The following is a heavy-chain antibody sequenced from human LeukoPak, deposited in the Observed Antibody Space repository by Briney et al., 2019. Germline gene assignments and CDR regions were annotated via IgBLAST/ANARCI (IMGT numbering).Heavy chain of an antibody. V-gene: IGHV3-30*04. CDR3: ARAPGGSWYYFDY. CDR2: ISYDGSDK. Sequence: GRSLRLSCAASEFIFSNYAMHWVRQAPGKGLEWVAVISYDGSDKFYADSVKGRLTISRDTSKNTLYLQMNSLRAEDTAVYYCARAPGGSWYYFDYWGQGTLVTVSS. CDR1: EFIFSNYA. J-gene: IGHJ4*02. D-gene: IGHD6-13*01.